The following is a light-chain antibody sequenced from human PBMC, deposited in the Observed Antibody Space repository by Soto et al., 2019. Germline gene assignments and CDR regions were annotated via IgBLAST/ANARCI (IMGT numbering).Light chain of an antibody. J-gene: IGLJ2*01. CDR1: NVGSKN. Sequence: YELTQPPSVSVAPGKTASITCGGNNVGSKNVHWYQQKPGQAPVLVIYYDSARPSGIPERFSGSNSGNTATLTISRVEAGDEADYFCQGWDSTSDHRVVFGGGTKLTVL. V-gene: IGLV3-21*04. CDR2: YDS. CDR3: QGWDSTSDHRVV.